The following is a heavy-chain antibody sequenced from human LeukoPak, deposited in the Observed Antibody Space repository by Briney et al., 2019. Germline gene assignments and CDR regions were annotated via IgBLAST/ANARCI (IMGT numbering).Heavy chain of an antibody. V-gene: IGHV3-33*01. CDR2: IWYDGSNK. J-gene: IGHJ4*02. Sequence: PGRSLRLSCAASGFTFSIYGMHWVRQAPGKGLEWVAVIWYDGSNKYYADSVKGRFTISRDNSKNTLYLQMNSLRVEDTAVYYCARDLYSSGWFDYWGQGTLVTVSS. CDR1: GFTFSIYG. D-gene: IGHD6-19*01. CDR3: ARDLYSSGWFDY.